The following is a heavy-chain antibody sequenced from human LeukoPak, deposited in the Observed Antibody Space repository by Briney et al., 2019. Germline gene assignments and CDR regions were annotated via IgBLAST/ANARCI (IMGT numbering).Heavy chain of an antibody. CDR3: AREGNSGWRDDGFDI. J-gene: IGHJ3*02. D-gene: IGHD6-19*01. CDR2: IHSDGSDT. CDR1: GXIFSSYW. V-gene: IGHV3-74*01. Sequence: PGGSLRLSCAASGXIFSSYWMHWVRQAPGKGLVWVSRIHSDGSDTTYADSVKGRFTISRDNAKNTLYLQMNSLRAEDTAVYYCAREGNSGWRDDGFDIWGQGTMVTVSS.